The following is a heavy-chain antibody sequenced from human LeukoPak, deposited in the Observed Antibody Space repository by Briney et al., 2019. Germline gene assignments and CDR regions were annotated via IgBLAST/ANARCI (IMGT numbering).Heavy chain of an antibody. CDR3: TILTDDY. V-gene: IGHV3-22*01. CDR2: IRDKANGATT. Sequence: GGSLRLSCAASEFSVGSNYMTWVRQAPGKGLEWVAFIRDKANGATTEYAASVKGRFTISRDDSKSIVYLQMNSLKTEDTAVYYCTILTDDYWGQGTLVTVSS. J-gene: IGHJ4*02. D-gene: IGHD3-9*01. CDR1: EFSVGSNY.